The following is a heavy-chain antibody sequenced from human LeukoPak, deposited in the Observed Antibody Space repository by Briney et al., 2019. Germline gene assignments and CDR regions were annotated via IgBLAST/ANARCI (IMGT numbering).Heavy chain of an antibody. CDR1: GFTFSSYA. Sequence: GGSLRLSCAASGFTFSSYAMYWVRQAPGKGLEWVAVISYDGNNKYYADSVKGRFTISRDNSKNTLYLQMNSLRAEDTAVYYCAAPAGTNYWGQGTLVTVSS. CDR2: ISYDGNNK. D-gene: IGHD6-13*01. CDR3: AAPAGTNY. J-gene: IGHJ4*02. V-gene: IGHV3-30-3*01.